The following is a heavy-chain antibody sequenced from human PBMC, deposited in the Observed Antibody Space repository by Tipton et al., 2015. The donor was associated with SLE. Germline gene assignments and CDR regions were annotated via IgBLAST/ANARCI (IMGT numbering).Heavy chain of an antibody. CDR3: ASSNSSGYYY. CDR2: IYYSGST. J-gene: IGHJ4*02. D-gene: IGHD3-22*01. V-gene: IGHV4-59*01. CDR1: GGSISSYY. Sequence: TLSLTCTVSGGSISSYYWSWIRQPPGKGLEWIGYIYYSGSTNYNPSLKRRVTISVDTSENQFSLKVSSVTAADTAVYYCASSNSSGYYYWGQGTLVTVSS.